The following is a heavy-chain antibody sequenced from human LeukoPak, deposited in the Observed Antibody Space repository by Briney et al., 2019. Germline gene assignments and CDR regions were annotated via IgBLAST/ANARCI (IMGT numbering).Heavy chain of an antibody. CDR2: IIPIFGTA. Sequence: SVKVSCKASGYTFTSYGISWVRQAPGQGLEWMGGIIPIFGTANYAQKFQGRVTITADESTSTAYMELSSLRSEDTAVYYCASPYVSESNAFDIWGQGTMVTVSS. V-gene: IGHV1-69*13. J-gene: IGHJ3*02. CDR1: GYTFTSYG. CDR3: ASPYVSESNAFDI. D-gene: IGHD3-10*01.